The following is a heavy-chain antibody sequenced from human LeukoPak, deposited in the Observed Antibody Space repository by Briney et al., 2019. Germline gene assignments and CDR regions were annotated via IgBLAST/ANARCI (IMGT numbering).Heavy chain of an antibody. CDR2: ISSSGSTI. CDR1: GFTFSDYY. J-gene: IGHJ6*03. V-gene: IGHV3-11*04. Sequence: GGSLRLSCAASGFTFSDYYMSWIRQAPGKGLEWVSYISSSGSTIYYAGSVKGRFTISRDNAKNSLYLQMNSLRAEDTAVYYCARGVDCSSTSCYVWHDYYYYMDVWGKGTTVTVSS. CDR3: ARGVDCSSTSCYVWHDYYYYMDV. D-gene: IGHD2-2*01.